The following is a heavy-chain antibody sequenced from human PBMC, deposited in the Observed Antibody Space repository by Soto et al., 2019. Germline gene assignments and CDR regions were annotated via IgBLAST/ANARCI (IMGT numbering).Heavy chain of an antibody. CDR3: ASRDPGTSVDY. CDR2: IYRTGST. Sequence: ETLCLSCAVSGGSFTNNNWWTWVRQPPGQGLEWIGEIYRTGSTNYNPSLKSRVTISLDKSENQFSLKVTSLTAADTAVYYCASRDPGTSVDYWGQGTLVTVYS. J-gene: IGHJ4*02. D-gene: IGHD1-7*01. CDR1: GGSFTNNNW. V-gene: IGHV4-4*02.